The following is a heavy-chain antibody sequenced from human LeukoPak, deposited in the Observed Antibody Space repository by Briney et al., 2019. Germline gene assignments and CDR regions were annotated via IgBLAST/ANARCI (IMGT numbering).Heavy chain of an antibody. Sequence: SQTLSLTCTVSGGSISSGSYYWRWIRQPAGTGLEWIGRVYTSGSTNYNPSLKSRVTISVDTSKNQFSLKLSSVTAADTAVYYCARGPIVVVPAAKGWFDPWGQGTLVTVSS. J-gene: IGHJ5*02. V-gene: IGHV4-61*02. CDR2: VYTSGST. CDR1: GGSISSGSYY. CDR3: ARGPIVVVPAAKGWFDP. D-gene: IGHD2-2*01.